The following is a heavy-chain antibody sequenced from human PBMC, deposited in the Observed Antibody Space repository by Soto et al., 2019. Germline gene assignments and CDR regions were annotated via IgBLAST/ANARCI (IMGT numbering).Heavy chain of an antibody. CDR1: GFTFSSYD. CDR3: ARDRYCSSNSCYGGNWFDP. J-gene: IGHJ5*02. V-gene: IGHV3-13*01. Sequence: GGSLRLSCAASGFTFSSYDMHWVRQVIGQGLEWVSSIGIAGDTYYSGSVKGRFTISRDNAKNTLYLQMNSLRAEDTAVYYCARDRYCSSNSCYGGNWFDPWGQGTLVTVSS. CDR2: IGIAGDT. D-gene: IGHD2-2*01.